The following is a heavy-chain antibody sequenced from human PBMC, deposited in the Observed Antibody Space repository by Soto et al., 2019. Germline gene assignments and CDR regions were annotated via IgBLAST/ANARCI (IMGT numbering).Heavy chain of an antibody. Sequence: KTSETLSLTCTVSGGSISSYYWSWIRQPPGKGLEWIGYIYYSGSTNYNPSLKSRVTISVDTSKNQFSLKLSSVTAADTAVYYCARDVISSSSRNRHNWFDPWGQGTLVTVSS. V-gene: IGHV4-59*01. CDR3: ARDVISSSSRNRHNWFDP. CDR2: IYYSGST. J-gene: IGHJ5*02. D-gene: IGHD6-6*01. CDR1: GGSISSYY.